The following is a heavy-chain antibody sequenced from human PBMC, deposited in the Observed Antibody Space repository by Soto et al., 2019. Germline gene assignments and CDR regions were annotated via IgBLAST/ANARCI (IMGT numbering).Heavy chain of an antibody. CDR3: AHRVLRTVFGLVTTTAIYFDF. J-gene: IGHJ4*02. V-gene: IGHV2-5*02. CDR2: IYWDDDK. CDR1: GFSLTTSGVG. Sequence: QITLNESGPTVVRPTETLTLTCRFSGFSLTTSGVGVGWVRQSPGKAPEWLARIYWDDDKRYSESLKSRLTLTNDTSKNQVVLTVANLDPTDTATYYCAHRVLRTVFGLVTTTAIYFDFWGQGTPVAVSS. D-gene: IGHD3-3*01.